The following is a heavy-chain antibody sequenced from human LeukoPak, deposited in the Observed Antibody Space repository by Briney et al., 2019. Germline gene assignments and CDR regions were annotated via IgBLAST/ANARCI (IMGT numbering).Heavy chain of an antibody. CDR1: GGSISSYY. CDR3: ARGDEYSGSYYFDY. J-gene: IGHJ4*02. Sequence: KSSETLSLTCTVSGGSISSYYWSWIRQPPGKGLEWIGYIYTSGSTNYNPSLKSRVTMSVDTSKNQFSLKLSSVTAADTAVYYCARGDEYSGSYYFDYWGQGTLVTVSS. CDR2: IYTSGST. V-gene: IGHV4-4*08. D-gene: IGHD1-26*01.